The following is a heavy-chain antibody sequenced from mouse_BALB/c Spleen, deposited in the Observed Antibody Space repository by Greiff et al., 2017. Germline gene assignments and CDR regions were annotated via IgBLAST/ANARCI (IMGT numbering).Heavy chain of an antibody. J-gene: IGHJ4*01. D-gene: IGHD2-10*01. Sequence: EVMLVESGGDLVKPGGSLKLSCAASGFTFSSYGMSWVRQTPDKRLEWVATISSGGSYTYYPDSVKGRFTISRDNAKNTLYLQMSNLKSEDTAMYYCARQAPYPMDYWGQGTSVTVSS. CDR3: ARQAPYPMDY. V-gene: IGHV5-6*01. CDR1: GFTFSSYG. CDR2: ISSGGSYT.